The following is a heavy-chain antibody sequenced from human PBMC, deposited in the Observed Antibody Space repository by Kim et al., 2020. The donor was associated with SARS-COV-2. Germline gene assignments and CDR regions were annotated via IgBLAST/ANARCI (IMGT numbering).Heavy chain of an antibody. Sequence: SETLSLTCAVYGGSFSGYYWSWIRQPPGKGLEWIGEINHSGSTNYNPSLKSRVTMSVDTSKKQFSLKLSSVTAADTAVYYCARLSSWSPHVLQYWGQGTLVTVSS. CDR1: GGSFSGYY. D-gene: IGHD6-13*01. V-gene: IGHV4-34*01. CDR2: INHSGST. J-gene: IGHJ4*02. CDR3: ARLSSWSPHVLQY.